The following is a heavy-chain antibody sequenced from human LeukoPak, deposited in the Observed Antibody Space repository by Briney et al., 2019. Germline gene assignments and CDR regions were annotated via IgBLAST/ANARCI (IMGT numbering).Heavy chain of an antibody. J-gene: IGHJ3*02. D-gene: IGHD3-22*01. CDR1: GFTFSSYE. CDR2: ISNSGSTI. CDR3: ARGPFPYYYDSSGYRKRAFHI. V-gene: IGHV3-48*03. Sequence: PGGSLRLSCAASGFTFSSYEMNWVRQAPGKGLEWVSYISNSGSTIYYADSVKGRFTISRDNAKNSLFLQMNSLRAEDTAAYYCARGPFPYYYDSSGYRKRAFHIWGQGTMVTVSS.